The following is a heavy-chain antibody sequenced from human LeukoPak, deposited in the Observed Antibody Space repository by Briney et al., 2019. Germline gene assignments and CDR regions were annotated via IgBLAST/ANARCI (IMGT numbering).Heavy chain of an antibody. CDR3: SRSFGVRTEH. V-gene: IGHV3-74*01. J-gene: IGHJ4*02. CDR2: INTDGYTT. CDR1: GCTFSDYW. D-gene: IGHD3-10*01. Sequence: AETLTLSCAASGCTFSDYWCHWVRQAPGKGLVWVSRINTDGYTTNNADSVKGRSTISSDNAKETFFLQMHILRADDTAEYYCSRSFGVRTEHWGQGVLVTVSS.